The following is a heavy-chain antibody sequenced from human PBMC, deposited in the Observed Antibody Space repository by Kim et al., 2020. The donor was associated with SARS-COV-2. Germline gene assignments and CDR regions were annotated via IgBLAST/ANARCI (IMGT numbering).Heavy chain of an antibody. Sequence: GGSLRLSCAASGFTFSCCGMHWVRQTPGKGLEWVAFILYDGSNKYYADSVKGRFTISRDNSKNTLYLQMNSLKTEDTAVYYCARGAMVQRADRGYWGQGTLGTVTS. J-gene: IGHJ4*02. CDR3: ARGAMVQRADRGY. D-gene: IGHD3-10*01. CDR1: GFTFSCCG. CDR2: ILYDGSNK. V-gene: IGHV3-30*03.